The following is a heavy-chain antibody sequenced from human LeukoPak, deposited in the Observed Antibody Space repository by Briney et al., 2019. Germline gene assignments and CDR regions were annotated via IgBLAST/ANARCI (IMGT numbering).Heavy chain of an antibody. CDR1: GFTFSPYP. CDR2: VSGNGGST. Sequence: GGSLRLSCSASGFTFSPYPMHWVRQAPGKGLEYVSGVSGNGGSTYYADSVKGRFTVSRDNSKNTLYLQMSSLRAEDTAMYYCVRPLLRWFGELLPFDYWGQGTQVTVSS. CDR3: VRPLLRWFGELLPFDY. J-gene: IGHJ4*02. V-gene: IGHV3-64D*06. D-gene: IGHD3-10*01.